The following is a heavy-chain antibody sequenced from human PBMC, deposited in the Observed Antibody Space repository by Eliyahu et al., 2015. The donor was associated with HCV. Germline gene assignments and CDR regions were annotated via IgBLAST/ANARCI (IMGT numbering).Heavy chain of an antibody. J-gene: IGHJ5*02. D-gene: IGHD2-8*01. CDR2: IFYTGSS. V-gene: IGHV4-39*01. CDR3: ASHGSPLYCTNAVCHPS. Sequence: QLQLQESGPGLVKPSETLSLTCTVSGXSISSSSYYWVWIRPPPGKGLEWIGTIFYTGSSYYNPSLESRVTISLDTSKNQFSLRLSSVTAADTAVYYCASHGSPLYCTNAVCHPSWGQGTLVTVSS. CDR1: GXSISSSSYY.